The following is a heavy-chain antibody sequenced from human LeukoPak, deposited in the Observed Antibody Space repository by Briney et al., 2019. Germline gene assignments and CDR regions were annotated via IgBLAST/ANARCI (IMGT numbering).Heavy chain of an antibody. Sequence: GASVKVSCKFSGYTLTELSMHWVRQAPGKGLEWMGGFDPEDGETIYAQKFQGRVTMTEDTSTDTAYMELSSLRSEDTAVYYCATSHSYDYVWGSYRIFDYWGQGTLVTVSS. CDR2: FDPEDGET. CDR1: GYTLTELS. J-gene: IGHJ4*02. CDR3: ATSHSYDYVWGSYRIFDY. V-gene: IGHV1-24*01. D-gene: IGHD3-16*02.